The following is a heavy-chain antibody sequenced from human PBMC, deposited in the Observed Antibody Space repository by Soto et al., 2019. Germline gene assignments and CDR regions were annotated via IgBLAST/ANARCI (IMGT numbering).Heavy chain of an antibody. Sequence: EVQLVESGGVVVQPGGSLTLSCAATGFSFDDYAMNWVRQAPGKGLEWVSLISWDGGSTYYADSVKGRFTISRDNGKNSLYLQLNSLRVEDTALYYCAKAYSGSFSSLDYWGQGTLVTVSS. CDR3: AKAYSGSFSSLDY. V-gene: IGHV3-43D*04. J-gene: IGHJ4*02. D-gene: IGHD1-26*01. CDR1: GFSFDDYA. CDR2: ISWDGGST.